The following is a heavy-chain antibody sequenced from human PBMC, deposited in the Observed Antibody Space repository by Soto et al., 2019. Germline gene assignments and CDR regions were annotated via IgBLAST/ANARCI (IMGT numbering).Heavy chain of an antibody. D-gene: IGHD3-10*01. Sequence: EVQLVESGGGLVKPGGSLRLSCAASGFTFSSYSMNWVRQAPGKGLEWVSSISSSSSYIYYADSVKGRFTISKDNAKNSLSLQMNSLRAEDTAVYYCAREVYMVRGGFGYWGQGTLFTVYS. V-gene: IGHV3-21*01. CDR1: GFTFSSYS. CDR2: ISSSSSYI. CDR3: AREVYMVRGGFGY. J-gene: IGHJ1*01.